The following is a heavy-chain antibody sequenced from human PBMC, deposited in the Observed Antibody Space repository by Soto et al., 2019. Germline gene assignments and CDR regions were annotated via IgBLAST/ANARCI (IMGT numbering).Heavy chain of an antibody. J-gene: IGHJ4*02. CDR1: GFTFSNYA. CDR3: VRGDTGNQMRIDY. CDR2: ITGGDGST. D-gene: IGHD1-1*01. Sequence: EVHLLGSGGGLVQPGGSLRLSCAASGFTFSNYAMIWVRQAPGKELEWVSSITGGDGSTSYADSVKGRFTISRDNSKNTLYLQMNSLRVEDTAVYYCVRGDTGNQMRIDYWGQGTLVTVSS. V-gene: IGHV3-23*01.